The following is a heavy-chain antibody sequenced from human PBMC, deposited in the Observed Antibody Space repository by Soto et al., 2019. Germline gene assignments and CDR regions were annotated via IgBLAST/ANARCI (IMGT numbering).Heavy chain of an antibody. CDR1: GFTFSSYA. Sequence: GGSLRLSCAASGFTFSSYAMSWVRQAPGKGLEWVSAISGNGGRTYYADSVKGRFTISRDSSKNTLYLQMDSLRAEDTSIYYCARDIYSRGNVGTPDYWGQGTLVTVSS. V-gene: IGHV3-23*01. CDR2: ISGNGGRT. J-gene: IGHJ4*02. CDR3: ARDIYSRGNVGTPDY. D-gene: IGHD2-21*01.